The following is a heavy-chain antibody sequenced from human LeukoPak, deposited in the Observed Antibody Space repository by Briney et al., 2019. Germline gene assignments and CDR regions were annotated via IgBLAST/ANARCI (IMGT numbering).Heavy chain of an antibody. D-gene: IGHD3-9*01. CDR3: ARAAGRILRYFDCWGPPQTYYYYYGMDV. CDR2: TYYRSKWYN. CDR1: GDSVSSNSAA. J-gene: IGHJ6*02. V-gene: IGHV6-1*01. Sequence: SQTLSLTCAISGDSVSSNSAAWNWIRQSPSRGLEWLGRTYYRSKWYNDYAVSVKSRITINPDTSKNQFSLQLNSVTPEDTAVYYCARAAGRILRYFDCWGPPQTYYYYYGMDVWGQGTTVTVSS.